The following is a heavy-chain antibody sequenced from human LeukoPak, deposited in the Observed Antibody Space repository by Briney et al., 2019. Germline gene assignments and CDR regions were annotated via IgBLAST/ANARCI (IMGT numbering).Heavy chain of an antibody. CDR1: GGSIFVNTYY. J-gene: IGHJ4*02. D-gene: IGHD2-15*01. V-gene: IGHV4-39*01. CDR2: FYYSGST. Sequence: SETLSLTCSVSGGSIFVNTYYWGWLRQPPGKSLEWIGSFYYSGSTYYNPSLKSRVTISVDTSKNQFSLKLSSVTAADTAVYYCARHPNFGSPNCSGGSCYSTPFDYWGQGTLVTVSS. CDR3: ARHPNFGSPNCSGGSCYSTPFDY.